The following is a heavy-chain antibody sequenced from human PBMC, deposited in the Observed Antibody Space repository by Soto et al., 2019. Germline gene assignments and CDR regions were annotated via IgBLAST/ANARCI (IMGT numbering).Heavy chain of an antibody. CDR1: GFTFSPFW. CDR3: ARGSNPFDY. CDR2: INSDGNST. Sequence: EVQLVESGGGLVQPGGSLRLSCAASGFTFSPFWMHWVRQVPGKGPVWVSRINSDGNSTSYADSVKGRFTISRDNATNKLYLQLNSLRAEDTAVFYCARGSNPFDYWGQGTLITVSS. J-gene: IGHJ4*02. D-gene: IGHD4-4*01. V-gene: IGHV3-74*01.